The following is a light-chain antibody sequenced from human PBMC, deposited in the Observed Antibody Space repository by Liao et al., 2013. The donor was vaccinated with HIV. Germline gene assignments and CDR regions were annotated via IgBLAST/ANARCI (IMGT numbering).Light chain of an antibody. V-gene: IGLV3-21*01. J-gene: IGLJ2*01. Sequence: SYVLTQPPSVSVAPGKTASITCGGNNIGSKSVHWYQQKPGQSPVLVIYQDTKRPSGIPERFSGSNSGNTATLTISGTQAMDEADYYCQAWDSSTVVFGGGTELTVL. CDR2: QDT. CDR3: QAWDSSTVV. CDR1: NIGSKS.